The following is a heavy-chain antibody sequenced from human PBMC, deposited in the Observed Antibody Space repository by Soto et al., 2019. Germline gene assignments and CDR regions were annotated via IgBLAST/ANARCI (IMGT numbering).Heavy chain of an antibody. Sequence: GGSLRLACSASGFAFSSYAMHWVRQTPGKGLEYVSAISPQGGSTYYADSVKGRFTISRDDSKNTVYLQMSSLRPDDTAVYYCVNMMIARGAFDFWGQGTLVTVSS. D-gene: IGHD2-21*01. V-gene: IGHV3-64D*06. CDR1: GFAFSSYA. CDR2: ISPQGGST. J-gene: IGHJ4*02. CDR3: VNMMIARGAFDF.